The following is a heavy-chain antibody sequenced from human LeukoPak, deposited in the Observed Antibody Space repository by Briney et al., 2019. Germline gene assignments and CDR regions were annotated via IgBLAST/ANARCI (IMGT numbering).Heavy chain of an antibody. CDR2: IWYDGSYT. CDR1: GFTFGNYG. Sequence: GGSLRLSCTASGFTFGNYGMHWVRQAPGKGLEWVAVIWYDGSYTYYAESVKGRFTISRDDSKNTLYLQMNSLRAEDTSLYYCARDDCSTTSCLDHWGQGTLVSVSS. CDR3: ARDDCSTTSCLDH. V-gene: IGHV3-33*01. J-gene: IGHJ4*02. D-gene: IGHD2-2*01.